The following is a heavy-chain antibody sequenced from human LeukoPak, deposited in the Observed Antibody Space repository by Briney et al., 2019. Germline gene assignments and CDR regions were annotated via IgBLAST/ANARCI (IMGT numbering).Heavy chain of an antibody. CDR3: ARVGGSGSPFDY. Sequence: SETLSLTCTVSGGSISSGDYYWSWIRQHPGKGLEWIGYIYYSGSTYYNPSLKSRVTISVDTSKNQFSLKLSSVTAADTAVYYCARVGGSGSPFDYWGQGTLVTVSS. D-gene: IGHD3-10*01. J-gene: IGHJ4*02. V-gene: IGHV4-31*03. CDR1: GGSISSGDYY. CDR2: IYYSGST.